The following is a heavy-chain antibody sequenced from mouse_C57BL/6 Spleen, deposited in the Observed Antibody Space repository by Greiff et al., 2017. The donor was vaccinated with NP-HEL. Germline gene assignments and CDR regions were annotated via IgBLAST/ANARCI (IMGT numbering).Heavy chain of an antibody. D-gene: IGHD2-1*01. CDR2: IEPEDGDT. Sequence: EVKLMESGAELVRPGASVKLSCTASGFNIKDYYMHGVKQRPEQGLEWIGRIEPEDGDTESDPKFQGKATMTADTSSNTAYLQLSSLTSEDTAVYNCTRYYGGFAYWGQGTLVTVSA. J-gene: IGHJ3*01. CDR3: TRYYGGFAY. V-gene: IGHV14-1*01. CDR1: GFNIKDYY.